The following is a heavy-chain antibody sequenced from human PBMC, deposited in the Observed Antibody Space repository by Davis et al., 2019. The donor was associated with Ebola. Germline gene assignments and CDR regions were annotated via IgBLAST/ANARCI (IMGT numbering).Heavy chain of an antibody. D-gene: IGHD6-19*01. Sequence: AASVKVSCKASGYTFIEYYMHWVRQAPGQGLEWMGIINPSSGSTTYAQKFQGRVTITRDTSASTAYMELSSLRSEDTAVYYCASGAAVAGAGPYYYYYGMDVWGQGTTVTVSS. CDR2: INPSSGST. J-gene: IGHJ6*02. CDR1: GYTFIEYY. CDR3: ASGAAVAGAGPYYYYYGMDV. V-gene: IGHV1-46*01.